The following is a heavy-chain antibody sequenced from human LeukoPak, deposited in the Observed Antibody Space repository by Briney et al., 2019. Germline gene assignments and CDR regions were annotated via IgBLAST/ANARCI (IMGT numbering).Heavy chain of an antibody. CDR1: GFTFSSYE. D-gene: IGHD5-12*01. V-gene: IGHV3-48*03. J-gene: IGHJ5*02. CDR2: ISSSGTTI. Sequence: GSLRLSCAASGFTFSSYEMHWVRQAPGKGLEWVADISSSGTTIYYADSVKGRFTISRDNAKNSLYLQMNSLRAEDTAVYYCARLLVATPGVDPWGQGTLVTVSS. CDR3: ARLLVATPGVDP.